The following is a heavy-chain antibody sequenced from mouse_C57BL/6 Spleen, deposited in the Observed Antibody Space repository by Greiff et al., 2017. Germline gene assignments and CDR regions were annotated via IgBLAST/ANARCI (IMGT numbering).Heavy chain of an antibody. V-gene: IGHV14-2*01. CDR2: IDPDDGET. Sequence: EVQLQQSGADLVKPGASVKFSCTASGFNIKDYSMYWVKQRPEQGLEWIGSIDPDDGETKYAPKVQGQVTITTDTSTNTAYLQMSSLRSEDTAVYYCARGDYDAEYYYAMDYWGQGTSVTVSS. J-gene: IGHJ4*01. CDR3: ARGDYDAEYYYAMDY. CDR1: GFNIKDYS. D-gene: IGHD2-4*01.